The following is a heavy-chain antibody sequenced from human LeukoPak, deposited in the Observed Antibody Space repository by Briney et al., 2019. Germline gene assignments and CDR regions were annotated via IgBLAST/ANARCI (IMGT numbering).Heavy chain of an antibody. J-gene: IGHJ4*02. CDR2: INPNSGGT. CDR3: ARDLPQYYYDSSGYYYDY. V-gene: IGHV1-2*04. D-gene: IGHD3-22*01. Sequence: ASVKVSCKASGYTFTGYYMHWVRQAPGQGLEWMGWINPNSGGTNYARKFQGWVAMTRDTSISTAYMELSRLRSDDTAVYYCARDLPQYYYDSSGYYYDYWGQGTLVTVSS. CDR1: GYTFTGYY.